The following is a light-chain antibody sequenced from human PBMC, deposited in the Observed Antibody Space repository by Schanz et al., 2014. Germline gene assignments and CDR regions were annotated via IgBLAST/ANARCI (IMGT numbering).Light chain of an antibody. Sequence: DIVMTQSPATLSVSPGERATLSCRASQSVSRNLAWYQQKPGQGPRLLIYDASTRATNIPARFSGSGSGTEFTLTISSLQSGDFAVYHCQQYEKWPRTFGQGTKVEIK. CDR1: QSVSRN. V-gene: IGKV3-15*01. CDR3: QQYEKWPRT. CDR2: DAS. J-gene: IGKJ1*01.